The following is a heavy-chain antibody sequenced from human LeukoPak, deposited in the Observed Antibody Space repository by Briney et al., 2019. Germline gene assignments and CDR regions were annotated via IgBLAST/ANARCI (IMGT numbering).Heavy chain of an antibody. V-gene: IGHV3-23*01. D-gene: IGHD3-22*01. Sequence: GGSLRLSCAASGFTFPSYAMSWVRQAPGRGLEWVSVISGSGDSTYYADSVKGRFTISRDNAKNSLYLQMNSLRAEDTAVYYCARGAYYYEDWGQGTLVTVSS. CDR1: GFTFPSYA. CDR2: ISGSGDST. J-gene: IGHJ4*02. CDR3: ARGAYYYED.